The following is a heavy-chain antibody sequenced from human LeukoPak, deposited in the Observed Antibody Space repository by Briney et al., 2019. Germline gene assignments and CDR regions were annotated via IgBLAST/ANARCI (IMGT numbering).Heavy chain of an antibody. V-gene: IGHV3-23*01. D-gene: IGHD2-2*01. CDR3: AKGFGVVVPAANDY. J-gene: IGHJ4*02. CDR2: ISGSGGST. CDR1: GFTFSSYA. Sequence: GGSLRLSRAASGFTFSSYAMSWVRQAPGRGLEWVSAISGSGGSTYYADSVKGRFTISRDNSKNTLYLQMNSLRAEDTAVYYCAKGFGVVVPAANDYWGQGTLVTVSS.